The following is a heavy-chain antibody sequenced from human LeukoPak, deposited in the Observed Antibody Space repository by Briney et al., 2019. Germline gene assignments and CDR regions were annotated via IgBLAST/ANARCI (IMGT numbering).Heavy chain of an antibody. D-gene: IGHD3-10*01. Sequence: SETLSLTCIVSGGSVTTSSYYWGWIRQPPGKGLEWIGSIYYSGSTYYNPSLKSRVTISVDTSKNQFSLKLSSVTAADTAVYYCARVWFGVVDYWGQGTLVTVSS. V-gene: IGHV4-39*07. CDR2: IYYSGST. CDR3: ARVWFGVVDY. CDR1: GGSVTTSSYY. J-gene: IGHJ4*02.